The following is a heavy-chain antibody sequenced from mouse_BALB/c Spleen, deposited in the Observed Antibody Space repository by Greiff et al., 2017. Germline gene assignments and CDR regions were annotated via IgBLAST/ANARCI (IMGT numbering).Heavy chain of an antibody. D-gene: IGHD2-4*01. CDR1: GDSITSGY. V-gene: IGHV3-8*02. Sequence: EVQLVESGPSLVKPSQTLSLTCSVTGDSITSGYWNWIRKFPGNKLEYMGYISYSGSTYYNPSLKSRISITRDTSKNQYYLQLNSVTTEDTATYYCARDDYDSAWFAYWGQGTLVTVSA. CDR3: ARDDYDSAWFAY. J-gene: IGHJ3*01. CDR2: ISYSGST.